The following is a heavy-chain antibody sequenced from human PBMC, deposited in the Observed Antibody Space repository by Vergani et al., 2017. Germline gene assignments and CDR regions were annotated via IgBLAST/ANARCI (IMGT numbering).Heavy chain of an antibody. CDR1: GFTFSSYS. D-gene: IGHD3-10*01. J-gene: IGHJ4*02. CDR2: IKQDGSEK. Sequence: EVQLVESGGGLVKPGGSLRLSCAASGFTFSSYSMNWVRQAPGKGLEWVANIKQDGSEKYYVDSVKGRFTISRDNAKNSLYLQMNSLRAEDTAVYYCAEGSLGFDYWGQGTLVTVSS. CDR3: AEGSLGFDY. V-gene: IGHV3-7*01.